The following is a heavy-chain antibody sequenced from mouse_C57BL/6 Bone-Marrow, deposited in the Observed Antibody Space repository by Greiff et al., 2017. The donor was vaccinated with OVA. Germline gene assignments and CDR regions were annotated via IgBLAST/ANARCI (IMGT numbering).Heavy chain of an antibody. D-gene: IGHD2-2*01. J-gene: IGHJ3*01. CDR1: GYAFTNYL. CDR2: INPGSGGT. V-gene: IGHV1-54*01. CDR3: ARPYGYDSY. Sequence: QVQLQQSGAELVRPGTSVKVSCKASGYAFTNYLIEWVKQRPGQGLEWIGVINPGSGGTNYNEKFKGKATLTADKSSSTAYMRLSSLTSEDSAVYFCARPYGYDSYWGQGTLVTVSA.